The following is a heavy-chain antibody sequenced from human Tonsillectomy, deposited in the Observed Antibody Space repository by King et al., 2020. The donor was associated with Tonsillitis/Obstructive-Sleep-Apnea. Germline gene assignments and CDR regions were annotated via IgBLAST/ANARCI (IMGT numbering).Heavy chain of an antibody. D-gene: IGHD5/OR15-5a*01. J-gene: IGHJ4*02. CDR1: GFGFGYYT. CDR3: TRVVSNAHSDY. CDR2: IDGSGHYI. V-gene: IGHV3-21*01. Sequence: VKLVESGGDVVKPGGSLRLSCAASGFGFGYYTLDWVRQAPGKGLEWVSSIDGSGHYIYYADSVKGRFTISRDTATNSLFLQMNSLRAEATATYYCTRVVSNAHSDYWGQGTLVTVSS.